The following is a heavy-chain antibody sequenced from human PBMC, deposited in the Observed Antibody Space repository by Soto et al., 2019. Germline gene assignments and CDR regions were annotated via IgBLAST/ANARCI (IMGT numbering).Heavy chain of an antibody. D-gene: IGHD2-2*02. Sequence: PGESLKISCKGSGYSFTSYWIGWVRQMPGKGLEWMGIIYPGDSDTRYSPSFQGQVTISADKSISTAYLQWSSLKASDTAMYYCARRLVVPAAISPRTAFDIWGQGTMVTVSS. V-gene: IGHV5-51*01. CDR1: GYSFTSYW. J-gene: IGHJ3*02. CDR2: IYPGDSDT. CDR3: ARRLVVPAAISPRTAFDI.